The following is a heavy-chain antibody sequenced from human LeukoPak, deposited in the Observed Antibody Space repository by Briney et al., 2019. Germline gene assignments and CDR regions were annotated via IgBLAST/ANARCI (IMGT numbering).Heavy chain of an antibody. V-gene: IGHV3-7*01. CDR2: IKQDGSEK. CDR3: ARDSSHITMIGYFQH. D-gene: IGHD3-22*01. J-gene: IGHJ1*01. Sequence: GGSLRLSCAASGFTFSSYWMSWVRQAPGKGLEWVANIKQDGSEKYYVDSVKGRFTISRDNAKNSLYLQMNSLRAEDTAVYYCARDSSHITMIGYFQHWGQGTLVTVSS. CDR1: GFTFSSYW.